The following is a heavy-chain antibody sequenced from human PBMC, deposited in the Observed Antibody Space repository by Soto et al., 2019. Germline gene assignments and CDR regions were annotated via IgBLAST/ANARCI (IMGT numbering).Heavy chain of an antibody. J-gene: IGHJ4*02. Sequence: QVQLQESGPGLVKPSQTLSLTCTVSGGSINRGANYWSWIRQHPGKGLEWIGYIFYSGSTHYNPSLKSRVTISVDTSKNQFSLKLSSVTAADTAVYYCARWDGSGTFAFDYWGQGTLVTVSS. D-gene: IGHD3-10*01. CDR1: GGSINRGANY. CDR2: IFYSGST. V-gene: IGHV4-31*03. CDR3: ARWDGSGTFAFDY.